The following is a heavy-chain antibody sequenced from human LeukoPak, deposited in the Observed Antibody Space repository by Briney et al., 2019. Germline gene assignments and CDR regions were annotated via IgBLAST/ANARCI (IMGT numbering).Heavy chain of an antibody. Sequence: GGSLRLSCAASGFSFSDYSMNWVRQAPGKGLEWVANIKQDGSEKYYVDSVKGRFTISRDNAKNSLYLQMNSLRAEDTAVYYCARAPEDYWGQGTLVTVSS. CDR3: ARAPEDY. V-gene: IGHV3-7*01. J-gene: IGHJ4*02. D-gene: IGHD2-15*01. CDR2: IKQDGSEK. CDR1: GFSFSDYS.